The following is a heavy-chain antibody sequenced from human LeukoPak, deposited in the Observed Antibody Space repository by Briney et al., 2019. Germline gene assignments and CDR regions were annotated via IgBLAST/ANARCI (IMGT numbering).Heavy chain of an antibody. CDR3: VRDIAAAGAYGMDV. Sequence: GGSLRLSCVASGFTFSSYGMHWVRQAPGKGLEWVAVIWYDGSNKYYADSVKGRFTIFRDNSKNTLYLQMNSLRAEDTAVYYCVRDIAAAGAYGMDVWGQGTTVTVSS. D-gene: IGHD6-13*01. CDR2: IWYDGSNK. V-gene: IGHV3-33*01. CDR1: GFTFSSYG. J-gene: IGHJ6*02.